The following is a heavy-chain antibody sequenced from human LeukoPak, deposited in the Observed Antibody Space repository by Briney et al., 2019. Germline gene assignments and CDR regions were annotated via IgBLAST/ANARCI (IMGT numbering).Heavy chain of an antibody. CDR2: IHSSGNT. CDR3: ASHNYDTPGP. CDR1: GYSISSGYY. J-gene: IGHJ4*02. D-gene: IGHD3-22*01. V-gene: IGHV4-38-2*02. Sequence: PSETLSLTCTASGYSISSGYYWGWIRQPPGKRLEWFASIHSSGNTYYSPTLKSRVTISVDTSKNQFSLKLSSVTAADTAVYYRASHNYDTPGPWRQGTLVTVSS.